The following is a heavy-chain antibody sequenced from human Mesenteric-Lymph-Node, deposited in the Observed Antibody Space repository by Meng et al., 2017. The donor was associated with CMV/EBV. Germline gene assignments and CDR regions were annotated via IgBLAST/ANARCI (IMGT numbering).Heavy chain of an antibody. CDR3: ARRTYDGSICYYYGMDV. D-gene: IGHD2-15*01. CDR2: MNPNSGNT. CDR1: GYTFTGYY. V-gene: IGHV1-8*03. Sequence: ASVKVSCKASGYTFTGYYMHWVRQAPGQGLEWMGWMNPNSGNTGYAQKFQGRVTITRNTSISTAYMELSSLRSEDTAMYYCARRTYDGSICYYYGMDVWGQGTTVTVSS. J-gene: IGHJ6*02.